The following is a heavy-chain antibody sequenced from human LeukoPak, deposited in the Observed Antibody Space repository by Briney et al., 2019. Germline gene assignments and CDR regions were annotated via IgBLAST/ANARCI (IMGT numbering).Heavy chain of an antibody. D-gene: IGHD6-13*01. CDR2: ISPYNGNT. Sequence: ASVKVSCKASGYTFTNYGVSWVRQAPGQGLEWMGWISPYNGNTNSAQKLQGRVTMTTDTSTSTAYMDLRSLRSDDTAMYYCARGGPFQSSSWTVYYFDYWGQGTLVTVSS. J-gene: IGHJ4*02. CDR3: ARGGPFQSSSWTVYYFDY. CDR1: GYTFTNYG. V-gene: IGHV1-18*01.